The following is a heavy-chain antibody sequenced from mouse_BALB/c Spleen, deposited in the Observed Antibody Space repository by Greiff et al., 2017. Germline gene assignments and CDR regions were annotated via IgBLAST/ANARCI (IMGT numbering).Heavy chain of an antibody. Sequence: EVKLEESGGGLVQPGGSLRLSCATSGFTFTDYYMSWVRQPPGKALEWLGFIRNKANGYTTEYSASVKGRFTISRDNSQSILYLQMNTLRAEDSATYYCARGKGAMDYWGQGTSVTVSS. CDR2: IRNKANGYTT. J-gene: IGHJ4*01. V-gene: IGHV7-3*02. CDR3: ARGKGAMDY. CDR1: GFTFTDYY.